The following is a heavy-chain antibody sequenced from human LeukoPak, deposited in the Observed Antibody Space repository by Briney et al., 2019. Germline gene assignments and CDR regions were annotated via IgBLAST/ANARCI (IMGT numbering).Heavy chain of an antibody. CDR1: GFTFSNYN. D-gene: IGHD1-26*01. V-gene: IGHV3-43D*03. CDR2: ISWDGGST. CDR3: AKDIASVGATAGAFDI. J-gene: IGHJ3*02. Sequence: GGSLRLSCADSGFTFSNYNMNWVRQAPGKGLEWVSLISWDGGSTYYADSVKGRFTISRDNSKNSLYLQMNSLRAEDTALYYCAKDIASVGATAGAFDIWGQGTMVTVSS.